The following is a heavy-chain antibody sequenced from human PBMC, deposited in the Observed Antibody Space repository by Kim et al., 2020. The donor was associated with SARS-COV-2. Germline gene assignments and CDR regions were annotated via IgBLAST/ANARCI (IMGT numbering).Heavy chain of an antibody. V-gene: IGHV3-7*01. Sequence: GGSLRLSCAASGFSFNICWMSWVRQAPEKGLEWVANIKPDESEKNYVDSVKGRFTIFRDNAKNSLSLEMNSPRVEDTAVYYCAKNGGPHGMDVWGQGTTVTVSS. J-gene: IGHJ6*02. D-gene: IGHD7-27*01. CDR2: IKPDESEK. CDR3: AKNGGPHGMDV. CDR1: GFSFNICW.